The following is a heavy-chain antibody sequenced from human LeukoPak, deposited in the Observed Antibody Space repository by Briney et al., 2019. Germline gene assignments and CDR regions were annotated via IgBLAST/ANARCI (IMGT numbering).Heavy chain of an antibody. CDR1: GFTFSNYW. D-gene: IGHD2-21*01. CDR3: ARVFSPDLGAFDI. V-gene: IGHV3-7*01. CDR2: IKQDGSEK. Sequence: GGSLRLSCAASGFTFSNYWMSWVRQAPGKGLEWVANIKQDGSEKYYVDSVKGRFTISRDNAKNSLYLQMNSLRAEDTAVYYCARVFSPDLGAFDIWGQGTMVTVSS. J-gene: IGHJ3*02.